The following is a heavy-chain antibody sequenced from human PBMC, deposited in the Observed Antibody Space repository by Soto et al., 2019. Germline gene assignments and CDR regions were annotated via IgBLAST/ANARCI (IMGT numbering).Heavy chain of an antibody. CDR3: ARAVEVGATPDY. D-gene: IGHD1-26*01. Sequence: QVQLQESGPGLEKPSQTLSLTCTVSGGSSSSGDYYWSWIRQPPGKGLEWIGYIYYSGSTYYNPSLKSRVTISVDTSKNQFSLKLSSVTAADTAVYYCARAVEVGATPDYWGQGTLVTVSS. V-gene: IGHV4-30-4*01. J-gene: IGHJ4*02. CDR1: GGSSSSGDYY. CDR2: IYYSGST.